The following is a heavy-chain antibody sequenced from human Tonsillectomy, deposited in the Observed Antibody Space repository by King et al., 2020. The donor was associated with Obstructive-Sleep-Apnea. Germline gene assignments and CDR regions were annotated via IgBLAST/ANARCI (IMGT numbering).Heavy chain of an antibody. V-gene: IGHV3-49*03. J-gene: IGHJ6*02. Sequence: VQLVESGGGLVQPGRSLRLSCMGSGFTFGDYAMSWFRQAPGKGLEWVGFISSEGYGGTIEYAASVKGRFTISRDDSKSTASLEMSSLKSEDTAVYYCTVGRLNYYYGMGVWGRGTTVTVSS. CDR1: GFTFGDYA. D-gene: IGHD1-14*01. CDR2: ISSEGYGGTI. CDR3: TVGRLNYYYGMGV.